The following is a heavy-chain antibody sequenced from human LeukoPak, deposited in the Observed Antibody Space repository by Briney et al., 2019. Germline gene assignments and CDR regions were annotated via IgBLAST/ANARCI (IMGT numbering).Heavy chain of an antibody. CDR2: IYYSGST. V-gene: IGHV4-59*08. CDR3: ARGEVGATSYYFDY. CDR1: GGSISSYY. Sequence: SETLSLTCTVSGGSISSYYWSWIRQPPGKGLEWIGYIYYSGSTNYNPSLKSRVTISVDTSKNQFSLKLSPVTAADTAVYYCARGEVGATSYYFDYWGQGTLVTVSS. D-gene: IGHD1-26*01. J-gene: IGHJ4*02.